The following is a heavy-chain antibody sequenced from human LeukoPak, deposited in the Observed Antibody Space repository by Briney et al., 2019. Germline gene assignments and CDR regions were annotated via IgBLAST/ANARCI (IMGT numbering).Heavy chain of an antibody. CDR2: VYASGST. J-gene: IGHJ4*02. CDR3: ASSNTVYSYSYFDF. CDR1: GGSISGSY. D-gene: IGHD4-11*01. Sequence: PSETLSLTCTVSGGSISGSYWSWIRQPAGKGLEWIGRVYASGSTNYNPSLKSRVTMFVDTSKNQFSLKLSSVTAADTAVYYCASSNTVYSYSYFDFWGQGALVTVSS. V-gene: IGHV4-4*07.